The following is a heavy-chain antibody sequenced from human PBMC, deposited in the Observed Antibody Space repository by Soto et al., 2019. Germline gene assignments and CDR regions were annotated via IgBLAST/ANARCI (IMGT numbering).Heavy chain of an antibody. Sequence: SVKVSFKASGCTFSSYAISWVRQAPGQGLEWMGGIIPIFGTANYAQKFQGRVTITADKSTSTAYMELSSLRSEDTAVYYCARPLYYYDSSGYPDPYYYYYGMDVWGQGTTVTVSS. CDR3: ARPLYYYDSSGYPDPYYYYYGMDV. CDR1: GCTFSSYA. D-gene: IGHD3-22*01. V-gene: IGHV1-69*06. CDR2: IIPIFGTA. J-gene: IGHJ6*02.